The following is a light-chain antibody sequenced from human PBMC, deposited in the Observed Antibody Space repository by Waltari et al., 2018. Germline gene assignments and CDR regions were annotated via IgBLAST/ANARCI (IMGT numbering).Light chain of an antibody. CDR2: EVS. CDR1: SRDIGRYDI. Sequence: QSALTQPASVSGSPGQSVTISCTGASRDIGRYDIVSWYQQHPGNAPKLIICEVSERPAGVSDRFSGSKSGDTASLAIPGLQFEDEADYYCCSYASKYIWVFGGGTRLTVL. V-gene: IGLV2-23*02. CDR3: CSYASKYIWV. J-gene: IGLJ3*02.